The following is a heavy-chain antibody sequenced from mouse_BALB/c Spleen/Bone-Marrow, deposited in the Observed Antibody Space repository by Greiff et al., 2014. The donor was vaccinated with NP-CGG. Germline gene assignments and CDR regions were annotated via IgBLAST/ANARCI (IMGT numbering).Heavy chain of an antibody. V-gene: IGHV1-80*01. J-gene: IGHJ2*01. Sequence: LEESGAELVRPGSSLKISCKASGYAFSSYWMNWVKQRPGQGLEWIGQIYPGDGDTNYNGKFKGKATLTADKSSSTAYMQLSSLTSEDSAVYFCARSTSTMDYWGQGTTLTVSS. CDR2: IYPGDGDT. CDR3: ARSTSTMDY. CDR1: GYAFSSYW. D-gene: IGHD1-1*02.